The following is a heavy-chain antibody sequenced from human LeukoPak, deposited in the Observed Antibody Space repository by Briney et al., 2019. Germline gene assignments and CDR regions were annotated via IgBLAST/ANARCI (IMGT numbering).Heavy chain of an antibody. CDR3: ARVAEAGIVVAGSDY. D-gene: IGHD6-19*01. CDR2: IWYDGSNT. CDR1: GFTFSSYV. J-gene: IGHJ4*02. V-gene: IGHV3-33*01. Sequence: GGSLRLSCAVSGFTFSSYVMHWVRQAPPKGLEWVAVIWYDGSNTYYADSVKGRFTISRVNSKSTLYLQMNSLRAEDTGVYYCARVAEAGIVVAGSDYWGQGTLVTVSS.